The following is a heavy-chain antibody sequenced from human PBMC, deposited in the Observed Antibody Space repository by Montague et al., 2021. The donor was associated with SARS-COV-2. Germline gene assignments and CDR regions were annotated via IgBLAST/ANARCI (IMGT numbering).Heavy chain of an antibody. V-gene: IGHV3-48*03. D-gene: IGHD2-8*02. CDR1: GFPFSYFE. CDR2: LSGAGTTI. Sequence: YRRLSCAASGFPFSYFEMNWVRQAPGKGLEWISYLSGAGTTIYYADSVKGRFTISRDNAKNSLYLQMNSLRAEDTAVYYCARDLVVTDGISDYWGQGTLVTVSS. CDR3: ARDLVVTDGISDY. J-gene: IGHJ4*02.